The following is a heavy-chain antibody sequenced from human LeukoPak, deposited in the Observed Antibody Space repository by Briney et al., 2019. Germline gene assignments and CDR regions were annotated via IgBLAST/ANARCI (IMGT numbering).Heavy chain of an antibody. CDR3: ARGSSSTSGFHY. V-gene: IGHV1-18*01. CDR1: GYTFTSYD. D-gene: IGHD2-2*01. CDR2: ISTYNGNT. Sequence: GASVKVSCKASGYTFTSYDISWVRQAPGQGLEWMGWISTYNGNTNYARRLQGRVTMTTDTSTSTAYMELRSLTSDDTAAYYCARGSSSTSGFHYWGQGTLVTVSS. J-gene: IGHJ4*02.